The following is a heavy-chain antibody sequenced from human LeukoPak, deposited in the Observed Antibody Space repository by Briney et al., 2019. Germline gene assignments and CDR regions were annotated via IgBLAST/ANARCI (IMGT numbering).Heavy chain of an antibody. D-gene: IGHD6-19*01. CDR1: GFTFSGSA. CDR2: IRSKTNNYAA. V-gene: IGHV3-73*01. CDR3: TTDRDSGWYSTWVDY. J-gene: IGHJ4*02. Sequence: GGSLRLSCAASGFTFSGSAMHWVRQASGKGLEWVGQIRSKTNNYAATYAASVKGRFTISRDESKNTAYLQMNSLKNEDTAVYYCTTDRDSGWYSTWVDYWGQGTLVTVSS.